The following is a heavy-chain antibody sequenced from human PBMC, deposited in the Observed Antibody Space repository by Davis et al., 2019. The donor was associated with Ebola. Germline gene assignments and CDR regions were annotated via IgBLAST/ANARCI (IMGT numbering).Heavy chain of an antibody. D-gene: IGHD6-19*01. Sequence: ASVKVSCKASGYTFTSYGISWVRQAPGQGLEWMGWISAYNGNTNYAQKLQGRVTMTTDTSASTAYLDLSSLRSDDTAVFYCARATFGYNSGWYADYWGQGTLVTVSS. J-gene: IGHJ4*02. CDR1: GYTFTSYG. CDR2: ISAYNGNT. CDR3: ARATFGYNSGWYADY. V-gene: IGHV1-18*01.